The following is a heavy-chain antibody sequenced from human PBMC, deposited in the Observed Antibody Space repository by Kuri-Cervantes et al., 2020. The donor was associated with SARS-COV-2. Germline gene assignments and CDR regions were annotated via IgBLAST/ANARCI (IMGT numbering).Heavy chain of an antibody. V-gene: IGHV1-8*01. J-gene: IGHJ4*02. CDR1: ETTFPNYD. CDR2: VKTNSGNT. Sequence: ASVKVSCKAPETTFPNYDINWARQATGQGLEWMGMVKTNSGNTLYAQIFQGRVTMTRDTSTSTVYMELSSLTSEDTAIYHCYCAPKEGFDSWGQGTLVTVSS. CDR3: YCAPKEGFDS. D-gene: IGHD2-21*01.